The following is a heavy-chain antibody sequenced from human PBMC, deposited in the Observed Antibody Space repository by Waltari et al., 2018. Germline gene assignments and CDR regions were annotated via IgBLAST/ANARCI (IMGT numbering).Heavy chain of an antibody. J-gene: IGHJ6*03. CDR2: IYYSGST. CDR3: ARASYGDYVVDYYYYMDV. V-gene: IGHV4-31*03. Sequence: QVQLQESGPGLVKPSQTLSLTCTVSGGSISSGGYYWSWISQHPGTGLEWIGYIYYSGSTYYNPSLKSRVTISVDTSKTQFSLKRSSVTAADTAVYYCARASYGDYVVDYYYYMDVWGKGTTVTVSS. CDR1: GGSISSGGYY. D-gene: IGHD4-17*01.